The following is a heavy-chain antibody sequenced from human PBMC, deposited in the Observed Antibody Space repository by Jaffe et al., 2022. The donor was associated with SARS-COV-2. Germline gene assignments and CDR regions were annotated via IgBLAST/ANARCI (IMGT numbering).Heavy chain of an antibody. CDR3: ARVSGDSGGYYYYGMDV. D-gene: IGHD4-17*01. CDR2: ISSSSSYI. J-gene: IGHJ6*02. Sequence: EVQLVESGGGLVKPGGSLRLSCAASGFTFSSYSMNWVRQAPGKGLEWVSSISSSSSYIYYADSVKGRFTISRDNAKNSLYLQMNSLRAEDTAVYYCARVSGDSGGYYYYGMDVWGQGTTVTVSS. V-gene: IGHV3-21*01. CDR1: GFTFSSYS.